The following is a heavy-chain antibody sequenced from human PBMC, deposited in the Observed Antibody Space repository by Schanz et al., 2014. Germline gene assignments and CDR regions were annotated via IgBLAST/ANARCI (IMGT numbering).Heavy chain of an antibody. CDR1: GGSISSSGYY. D-gene: IGHD2-15*01. CDR3: ARLPGLYCSGGACYRGY. CDR2: IYYSGST. J-gene: IGHJ4*02. V-gene: IGHV4-39*01. Sequence: QLQLQESGPGLVKPSETLSLTCPVSGGSISSSGYYWGWIRQPPGNGLEWIGSIYYSGSTYYNPSLKRGAPLPVAPSKTQSSLRGTFVPATDTAVYYCARLPGLYCSGGACYRGYWGQGTLVTVSS.